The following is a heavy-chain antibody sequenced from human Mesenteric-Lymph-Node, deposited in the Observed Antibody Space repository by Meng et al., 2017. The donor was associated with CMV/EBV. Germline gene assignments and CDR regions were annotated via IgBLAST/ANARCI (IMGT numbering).Heavy chain of an antibody. CDR3: AKDSRPSYSDFWSGQYFDY. D-gene: IGHD3-3*01. CDR1: GFTFSSSS. CDR2: ISSSSSFT. V-gene: IGHV3-21*04. Sequence: GESLKISCEVSGFTFSSSSMNWFRQAPGKGLEWVSSISSSSSFTHYEDSVKGRFTISRDNSKNTLYLQMNSLRAEDTAVYYCAKDSRPSYSDFWSGQYFDYWGQGALVTVSS. J-gene: IGHJ4*02.